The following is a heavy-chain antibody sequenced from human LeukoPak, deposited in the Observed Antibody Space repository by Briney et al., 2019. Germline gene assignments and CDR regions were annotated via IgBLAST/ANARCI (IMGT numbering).Heavy chain of an antibody. CDR3: AKALTSGWYLDAFNI. V-gene: IGHV3-30*18. CDR2: ISYDGSNK. Sequence: EESGPGLVKPSQTLSLTCTVSGGSISSGGYYWSWVRQAPGKGLEWVAVISYDGSNKYYADSVKGRFTISRDNSKNTLFLEMNSLRAEDTAVYYCAKALTSGWYLDAFNIWGQGTMVTVSS. D-gene: IGHD6-19*01. CDR1: GGSISSGG. J-gene: IGHJ3*02.